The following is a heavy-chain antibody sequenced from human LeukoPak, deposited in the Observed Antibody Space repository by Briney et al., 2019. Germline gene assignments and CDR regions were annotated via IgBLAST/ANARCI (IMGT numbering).Heavy chain of an antibody. V-gene: IGHV4-59*01. J-gene: IGHJ6*02. Sequence: PSETLSLTCTVSGASISSYYWSWIRQPPGKGLEWIGYIYYSGSTNYNPSLKSRVTISVDTSKNQFSLKLSSVTAADTAVYYCARESLAWGSGWAYYYYYGMDVWGQGTTVTVSS. CDR3: ARESLAWGSGWAYYYYYGMDV. CDR2: IYYSGST. D-gene: IGHD6-19*01. CDR1: GASISSYY.